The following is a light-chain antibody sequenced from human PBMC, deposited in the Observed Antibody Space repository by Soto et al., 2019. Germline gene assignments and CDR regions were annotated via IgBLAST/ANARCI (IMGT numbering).Light chain of an antibody. CDR1: SSDVGGYDH. V-gene: IGLV2-14*03. CDR2: DVT. Sequence: QSVLTQPASVSGSPGQSITISCTGTSSDVGGYDHVSWYQQHPGKAPKLIIYDVTVRPSGISPRFSGSKSDNTASLAVSGLQPEDEAHYYCSSYTNKDTLLFGGGTKLTVL. CDR3: SSYTNKDTLL. J-gene: IGLJ3*02.